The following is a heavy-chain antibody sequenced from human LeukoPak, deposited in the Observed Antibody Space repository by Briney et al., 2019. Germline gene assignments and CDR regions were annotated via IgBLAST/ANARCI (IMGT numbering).Heavy chain of an antibody. Sequence: SQTLSLTCTVSGDSINRGDYYWSWIRQPPGKGLEWIGHIYYSGSTYYNPSLKSRVTISIDTSKNQFSLELSSVTAADTAVYYCARASYYDFWSGPPQFDYWGQGTLVTVSS. CDR3: ARASYYDFWSGPPQFDY. J-gene: IGHJ4*02. V-gene: IGHV4-30-4*08. D-gene: IGHD3-3*01. CDR2: IYYSGST. CDR1: GDSINRGDYY.